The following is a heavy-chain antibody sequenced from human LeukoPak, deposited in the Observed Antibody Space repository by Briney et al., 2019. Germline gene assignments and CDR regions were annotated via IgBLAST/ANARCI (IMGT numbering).Heavy chain of an antibody. D-gene: IGHD3/OR15-3a*01. CDR3: ASSDYLTGFDY. V-gene: IGHV3-53*01. CDR2: IYSGGSI. J-gene: IGHJ4*02. Sequence: GGSLRLSCAASGFAFSSKYMSWVRQAPGKRLEWVSVIYSGGSIYYADSVKGRFTISRDNSKNTLYLQMNSLRAEDTAMYYCASSDYLTGFDYWGQGTLVTVSS. CDR1: GFAFSSKY.